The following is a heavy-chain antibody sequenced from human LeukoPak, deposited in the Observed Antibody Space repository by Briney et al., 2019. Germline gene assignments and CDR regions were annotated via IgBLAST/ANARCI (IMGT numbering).Heavy chain of an antibody. CDR2: ISSSGSTI. J-gene: IGHJ4*02. Sequence: GGSLRLSCAASGFTFSSYEMNWVRQAPGKGLEWVSYISSSGSTIYYADSVKGRFTISRDNAKNSLYLQMNSLRAEDTAVYYCARDRRGIVVVGKSWDCFDYWGQGTLVTVSS. D-gene: IGHD2-15*01. CDR1: GFTFSSYE. V-gene: IGHV3-48*03. CDR3: ARDRRGIVVVGKSWDCFDY.